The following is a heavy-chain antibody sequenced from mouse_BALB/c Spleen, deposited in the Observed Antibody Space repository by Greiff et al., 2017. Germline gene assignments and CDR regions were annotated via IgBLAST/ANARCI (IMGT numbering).Heavy chain of an antibody. Sequence: VQLQQSGADLARPGASVKMSCKASGYTFTSYTMHWVKQRPGQGLEWIGYINPSSGYTNYNQKFKDKATLTADKSSSTAYMQLSSPTSEDSAVYYCAREYGNYDAMDYWGQGTSVTVSS. D-gene: IGHD2-10*02. V-gene: IGHV1-4*01. CDR1: GYTFTSYT. CDR3: AREYGNYDAMDY. CDR2: INPSSGYT. J-gene: IGHJ4*01.